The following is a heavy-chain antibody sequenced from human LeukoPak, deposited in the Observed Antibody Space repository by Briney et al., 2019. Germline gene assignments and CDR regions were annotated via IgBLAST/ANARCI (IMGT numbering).Heavy chain of an antibody. CDR3: ARGPYCGGDCSSSDSFDI. V-gene: IGHV1-46*01. Sequence: ASVKVSCKASGYTFTSYYMHWVRQAPGQGLEWTGIINPSGGSTSYAQKFQGRVTMTRDMSTSTVYMELSSLRSDDTAVYFCARGPYCGGDCSSSDSFDIWGQGTMVTVSS. D-gene: IGHD2-21*02. J-gene: IGHJ3*02. CDR2: INPSGGST. CDR1: GYTFTSYY.